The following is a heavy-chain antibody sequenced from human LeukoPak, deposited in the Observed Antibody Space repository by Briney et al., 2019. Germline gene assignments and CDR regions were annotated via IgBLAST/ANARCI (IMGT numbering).Heavy chain of an antibody. D-gene: IGHD1-26*01. CDR1: RGSISGSIRSHY. Sequence: SETLSLTCTVSRGSISGSIRSHYWSWLRQPPGKGLEWIGYIASSGSTNDNPSLRSRVTISADTSKNQFFLNLSSVSAADTAVYYCARIPLGFSGAYYFDSWGRGTLVTVS. CDR3: ARIPLGFSGAYYFDS. V-gene: IGHV4-4*09. CDR2: IASSGST. J-gene: IGHJ4*02.